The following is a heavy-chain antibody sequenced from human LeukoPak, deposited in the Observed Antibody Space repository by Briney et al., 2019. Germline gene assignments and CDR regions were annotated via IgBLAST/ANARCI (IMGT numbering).Heavy chain of an antibody. J-gene: IGHJ4*02. Sequence: GGSLRLSCAASGFTFDDYAMHWVRQAPGKGLGWFSGISWNSGSIGYADSVKGRFTISRDNAKNSLYLQMNSLRAEDTALYYCAKDSSYYYGSGSGGIDYWGQGTLVTVSS. CDR3: AKDSSYYYGSGSGGIDY. D-gene: IGHD3-10*01. CDR2: ISWNSGSI. V-gene: IGHV3-9*01. CDR1: GFTFDDYA.